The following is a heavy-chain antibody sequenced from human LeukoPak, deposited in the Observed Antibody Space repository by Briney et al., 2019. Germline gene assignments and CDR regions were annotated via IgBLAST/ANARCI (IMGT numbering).Heavy chain of an antibody. CDR3: ARGFQSIVGASGAFDI. CDR2: ISAYNGNT. V-gene: IGHV1-18*01. D-gene: IGHD1-26*01. J-gene: IGHJ3*02. Sequence: ASVKVSCKASGYTFTSYSISWVRQAPGQGLEWMGWISAYNGNTNYAQKLQGRVTMTTDTSTSTAYMELRSLRSDDTAVYYCARGFQSIVGASGAFDIWGQGTMVTVSS. CDR1: GYTFTSYS.